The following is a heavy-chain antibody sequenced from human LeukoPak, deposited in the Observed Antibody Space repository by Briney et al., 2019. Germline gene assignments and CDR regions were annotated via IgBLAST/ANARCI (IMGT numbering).Heavy chain of an antibody. D-gene: IGHD6-13*01. CDR3: ASQSLERYSSSWYFFDY. V-gene: IGHV4-39*01. Sequence: SETLSLTCTVSGGSISSSSYYWGWIRQSPGKGLEWIGSIYYSGSTYYNPSPKSRVTISVDTSKNQFSLKLSSVTAAHTAVYYCASQSLERYSSSWYFFDYWGQGTLVTVSS. CDR1: GGSISSSSYY. CDR2: IYYSGST. J-gene: IGHJ4*02.